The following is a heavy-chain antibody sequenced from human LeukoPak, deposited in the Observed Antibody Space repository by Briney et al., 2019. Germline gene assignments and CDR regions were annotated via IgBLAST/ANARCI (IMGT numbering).Heavy chain of an antibody. V-gene: IGHV3-33*01. J-gene: IGHJ4*02. CDR2: IWYDGSNK. CDR3: AREPEDGYNLRYFDY. Sequence: GGSLRLSCAASGFTFSSYGMHWVRQAPGKGLEWVAVIWYDGSNKYYADSVKGRFTISRDNSKNTLYLQMNSLRAEDTAVYYCAREPEDGYNLRYFDYWGQGTLVTVSS. CDR1: GFTFSSYG. D-gene: IGHD5-24*01.